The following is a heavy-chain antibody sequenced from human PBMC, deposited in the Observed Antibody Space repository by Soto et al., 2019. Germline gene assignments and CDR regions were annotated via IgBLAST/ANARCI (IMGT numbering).Heavy chain of an antibody. V-gene: IGHV5-51*01. CDR2: ICPGDSDS. J-gene: IGHJ3*02. CDR3: SRHPELDSWSACAFDI. D-gene: IGHD3-3*01. CDR1: GYSFTSYW. Sequence: GESLKISCKGSGYSFTSYWIGWVRQMPGKGLECMGTICPGDSDSRYSPSFQGQVTYSADKSSSTTHLHGTSLKASETALYYCSRHPELDSWSACAFDIWGEGTMVTVSS.